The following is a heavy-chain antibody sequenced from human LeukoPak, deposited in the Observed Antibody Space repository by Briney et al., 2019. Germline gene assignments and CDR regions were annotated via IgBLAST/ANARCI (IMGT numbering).Heavy chain of an antibody. V-gene: IGHV1-2*02. CDR3: ARGGYCSSTSCYFWFDP. Sequence: ASVKVSCKASGYTFTGYYMHWVRQAPGQGLEWMGWINPNSGGTNYAQKFQGRVTMTRDTSISTAYMELSRLRSDGTAVYYCARGGYCSSTSCYFWFDPWGQGTLVTVSS. D-gene: IGHD2-2*01. CDR1: GYTFTGYY. J-gene: IGHJ5*02. CDR2: INPNSGGT.